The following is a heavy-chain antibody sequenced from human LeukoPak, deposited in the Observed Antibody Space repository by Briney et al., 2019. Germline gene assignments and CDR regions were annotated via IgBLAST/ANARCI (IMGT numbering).Heavy chain of an antibody. CDR1: GGVFTTYA. Sequence: ASVKVSCKASGGVFTTYAISWVRQAPGQGLEWMGSIIPFLGTTNYAQKFQGRVTITADEPTRTAYMELTYVRSDDTAVYYCARGRDIVATNGVGWFDPWGQGTLVTVSS. D-gene: IGHD5-12*01. V-gene: IGHV1-69*11. J-gene: IGHJ5*02. CDR2: IIPFLGTT. CDR3: ARGRDIVATNGVGWFDP.